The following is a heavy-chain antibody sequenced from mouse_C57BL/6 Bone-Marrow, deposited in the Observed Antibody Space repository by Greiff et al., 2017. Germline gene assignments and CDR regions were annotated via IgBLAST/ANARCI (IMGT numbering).Heavy chain of an antibody. Sequence: QVQLQQSDAELVKPGASVKISCKVSGYTFTDHTIHWMKQRPEQGLEWIGYIYPRDGSTKDNEKFKGKATFPADKSSSTAYRQLNSLTSEDSAVYFCARGRLLQAWFAYWGQGTLVTVSA. CDR2: IYPRDGST. D-gene: IGHD2-3*01. V-gene: IGHV1-78*01. CDR3: ARGRLLQAWFAY. J-gene: IGHJ3*01. CDR1: GYTFTDHT.